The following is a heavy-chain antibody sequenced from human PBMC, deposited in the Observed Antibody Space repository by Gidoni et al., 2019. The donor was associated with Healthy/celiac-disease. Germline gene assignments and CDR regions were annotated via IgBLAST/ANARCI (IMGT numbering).Heavy chain of an antibody. CDR3: ARANSRIAAAGIRGLGY. D-gene: IGHD6-13*01. V-gene: IGHV1-8*01. J-gene: IGHJ4*02. CDR2: MNPNSGNT. Sequence: QVQLVQSGAEVKQPGASVKVSCKASGYTFTSSDINWVRQATGQGLEWMGWMNPNSGNTGYAQKFQGRVTMTRNTSISTAYMELSSLRSEDTAVYYCARANSRIAAAGIRGLGYWGQGTLVTVSS. CDR1: GYTFTSSD.